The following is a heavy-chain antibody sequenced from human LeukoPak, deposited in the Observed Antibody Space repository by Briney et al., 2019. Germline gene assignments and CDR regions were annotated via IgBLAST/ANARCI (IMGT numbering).Heavy chain of an antibody. CDR2: ISGSGGTT. V-gene: IGHV3-23*01. CDR1: GFTFSSYA. J-gene: IGHJ6*02. Sequence: GGSLRLSCATAGFTFSSYALNWVRHAPGQGLEWVSAISGSGGTTYYAASVKGRFTISRDTSKNIVYLQLNSLRAEDTAIYYCARFRWGDYYYYGVDVWGQGTTVTVSS. D-gene: IGHD3-16*01. CDR3: ARFRWGDYYYYGVDV.